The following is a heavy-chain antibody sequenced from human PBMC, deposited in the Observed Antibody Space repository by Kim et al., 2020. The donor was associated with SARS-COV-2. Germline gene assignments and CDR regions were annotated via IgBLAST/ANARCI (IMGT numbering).Heavy chain of an antibody. CDR2: HYHSGST. V-gene: IGHV4-30-2*01. CDR1: SGSISSGTYS. J-gene: IGHJ4*01. D-gene: IGHD6-13*01. Sequence: SETLSLTCAVSSGSISSGTYSWSWLRQPQGKGLEWIGYHYHSGSTYYNPTIQSRVTISVDRYRNSFYLNLISVTAADTADYYSARDSSSWSSGASDFWG. CDR3: ARDSSSWSSGASDF.